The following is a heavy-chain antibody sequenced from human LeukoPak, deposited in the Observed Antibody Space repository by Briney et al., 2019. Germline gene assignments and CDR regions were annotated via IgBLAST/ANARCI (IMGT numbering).Heavy chain of an antibody. D-gene: IGHD5-18*01. V-gene: IGHV3-30*18. CDR1: GFTFSSYG. J-gene: IGHJ5*02. CDR3: AKDRDTAMDPNWFDP. CDR2: ISYDGSNK. Sequence: GGSLRLSCAASGFTFSSYGMHWVRQAPGKGLEWVAVISYDGSNKYYADSVKGRFTISRDNSKNTLYLQMNSLRAEDTAVYCCAKDRDTAMDPNWFDPWGQGTLVTVSS.